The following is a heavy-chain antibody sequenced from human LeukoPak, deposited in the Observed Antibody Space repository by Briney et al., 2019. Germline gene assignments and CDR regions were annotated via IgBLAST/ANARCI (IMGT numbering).Heavy chain of an antibody. Sequence: ASVKVSCKASGYTFTGYYMHWARQAPGQGLEWMGWINPNSGGTNYAQKFQGRVTMTRDTSISTAYMELSRLRSDDTAVYYCARDSSYDFWSGYWFDPWGQGTLVTVSS. V-gene: IGHV1-2*02. CDR1: GYTFTGYY. CDR3: ARDSSYDFWSGYWFDP. J-gene: IGHJ5*02. D-gene: IGHD3-3*01. CDR2: INPNSGGT.